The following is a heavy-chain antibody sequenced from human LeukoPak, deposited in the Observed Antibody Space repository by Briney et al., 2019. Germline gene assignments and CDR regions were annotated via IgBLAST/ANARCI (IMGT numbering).Heavy chain of an antibody. CDR1: GFTFSSYS. Sequence: GGSLRLSCAASGFTFSSYSMNWVRQAPGRGLEWVSSISSSSSYISYADSVKGRFTISRDNAKNSLYLQMNSLRAEDTAVYYCARAASGYSGYDSPDYWGQGTLVTVSS. CDR3: ARAASGYSGYDSPDY. J-gene: IGHJ4*02. D-gene: IGHD5-12*01. V-gene: IGHV3-21*01. CDR2: ISSSSSYI.